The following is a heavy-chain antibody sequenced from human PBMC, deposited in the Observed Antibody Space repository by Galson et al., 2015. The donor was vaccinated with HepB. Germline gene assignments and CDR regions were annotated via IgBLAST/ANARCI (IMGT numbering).Heavy chain of an antibody. D-gene: IGHD2-2*01. CDR1: GFTFSNCA. CDR3: AREQRYCSSTSCPSARGLFDY. V-gene: IGHV3-30-3*01. J-gene: IGHJ4*02. CDR2: LSYDGGSI. Sequence: SLRLSCAASGFTFSNCAMHWARQVPGKGLEWVAVLSYDGGSILYADSVKGRFIISRDNSKNTLHLQMNSLTADDTAVYYCAREQRYCSSTSCPSARGLFDYWGQGTLVTVSS.